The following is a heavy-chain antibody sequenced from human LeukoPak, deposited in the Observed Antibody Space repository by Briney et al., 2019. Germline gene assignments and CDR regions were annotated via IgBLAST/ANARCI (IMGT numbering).Heavy chain of an antibody. CDR3: ARDFGVAVAGSLDY. D-gene: IGHD6-19*01. V-gene: IGHV4-30-4*08. J-gene: IGHJ4*02. CDR1: GGSISSGDYY. Sequence: SETLSLTCTVSGGSISSGDYYWSWIRQPPGKGLEWIGYIYYSGSTYYNPSLKSRVTISVDTSKNQFSLKLSSVTAADTAVYYCARDFGVAVAGSLDYWGQGTLVTVSS. CDR2: IYYSGST.